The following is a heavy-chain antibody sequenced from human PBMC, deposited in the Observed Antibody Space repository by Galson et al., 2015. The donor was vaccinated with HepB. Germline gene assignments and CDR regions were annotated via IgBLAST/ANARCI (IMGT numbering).Heavy chain of an antibody. V-gene: IGHV3-30-3*01. CDR1: GFTFSSYA. D-gene: IGHD2-8*01. CDR2: ISYDGSNK. CDR3: ARDLGYCTNGVCYPGSYYYGMDV. J-gene: IGHJ6*02. Sequence: SLRLSCAASGFTFSSYAMHWVRQAPGKGLEWVAVISYDGSNKYYADSVKGRFTISRDNSKNTLYLQMNSLRAEDTAVYYCARDLGYCTNGVCYPGSYYYGMDVWGQGTTVTVSS.